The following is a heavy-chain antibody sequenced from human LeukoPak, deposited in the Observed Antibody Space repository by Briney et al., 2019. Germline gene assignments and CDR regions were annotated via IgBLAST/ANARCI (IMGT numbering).Heavy chain of an antibody. V-gene: IGHV4-34*01. Sequence: SETLSLTCAVYGGSFSGYYWSWIRQPPGKGLEWIGEINHSGSTNYNPSLKSRVTISVDTSKNQFSLKLSSVTAADTAVYYCVRGPVSFYYYYYGMDVWGQGTTVTVSS. J-gene: IGHJ6*02. D-gene: IGHD1-14*01. CDR2: INHSGST. CDR1: GGSFSGYY. CDR3: VRGPVSFYYYYYGMDV.